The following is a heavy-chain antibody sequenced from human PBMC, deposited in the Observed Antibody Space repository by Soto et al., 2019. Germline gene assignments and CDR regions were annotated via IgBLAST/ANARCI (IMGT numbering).Heavy chain of an antibody. CDR3: ARDMHAGFTHYFDP. CDR2: ISYGGST. CDR1: GDSISSGDYF. J-gene: IGHJ5*02. D-gene: IGHD1-26*01. V-gene: IGHV4-31*11. Sequence: SETLSLTCAVSGDSISSGDYFWSWIRQLPGKGLEWIGYISYGGSTLYNPSLKGRVTISLDTSKNQFSLNLNSVTDADTAVYYCARDMHAGFTHYFDPWGQGTLVTVSS.